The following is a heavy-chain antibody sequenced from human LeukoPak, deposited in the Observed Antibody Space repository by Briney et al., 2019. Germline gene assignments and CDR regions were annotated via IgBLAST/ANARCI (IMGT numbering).Heavy chain of an antibody. CDR3: ARQLDS. CDR2: ISGSGSSI. V-gene: IGHV3-48*01. CDR1: GFTFSSYS. J-gene: IGHJ4*02. Sequence: GGSLRLSCAASGFTFSSYSMNWVRQAPGKGLEWVSYISGSGSSIYYADSVKARFTISRDNAKNSLYLQMNSLRAEDTAVYYCARQLDSWGQGTLVTVSP.